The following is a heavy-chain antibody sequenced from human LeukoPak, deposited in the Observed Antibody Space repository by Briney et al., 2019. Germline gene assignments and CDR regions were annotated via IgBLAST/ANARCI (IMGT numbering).Heavy chain of an antibody. CDR2: INHSGST. CDR3: ARRFLAGTNWFDP. V-gene: IGHV4-34*01. Sequence: SETLSLTCAVYGGSFSGYYWSWIRQPPGKGLEWIGEINHSGSTNYNPSLKSRVTISVDTSKNQFSLKLSSVTAADTAVYYCARRFLAGTNWFDPWGQGTLVTVSS. J-gene: IGHJ5*02. D-gene: IGHD6-19*01. CDR1: GGSFSGYY.